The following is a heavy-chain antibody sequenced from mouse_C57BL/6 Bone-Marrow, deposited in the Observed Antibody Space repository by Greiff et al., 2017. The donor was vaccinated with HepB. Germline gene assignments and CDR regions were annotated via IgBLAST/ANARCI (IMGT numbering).Heavy chain of an antibody. V-gene: IGHV5-4*01. J-gene: IGHJ2*01. CDR2: ISDGGSYT. CDR3: ARDFDYDGGY. D-gene: IGHD2-4*01. CDR1: GFTFSSYA. Sequence: EVKLVESGGGLVKPGGSLKLSCAASGFTFSSYAISWVRQTPEKRLEWVATISDGGSYTYYPDNVKGRFTISRDNAKNNLYLQMSHLKSEDTAMYYCARDFDYDGGYWGQGTTLTVSS.